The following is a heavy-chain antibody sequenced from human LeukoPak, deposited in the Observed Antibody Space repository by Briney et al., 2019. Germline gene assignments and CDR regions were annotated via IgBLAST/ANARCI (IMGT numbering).Heavy chain of an antibody. Sequence: SCKASGFTFSSYAMHWVRQAPGKGLEWVAVISYDGSNKYYADSVKGRFTISRDNSKNTLYLQMNSLRAEDTAVYYCARDYPSAYCSSTSCYTCWFDPWGQGTLVTVSS. CDR3: ARDYPSAYCSSTSCYTCWFDP. D-gene: IGHD2-2*02. V-gene: IGHV3-30*04. J-gene: IGHJ5*02. CDR1: GFTFSSYA. CDR2: ISYDGSNK.